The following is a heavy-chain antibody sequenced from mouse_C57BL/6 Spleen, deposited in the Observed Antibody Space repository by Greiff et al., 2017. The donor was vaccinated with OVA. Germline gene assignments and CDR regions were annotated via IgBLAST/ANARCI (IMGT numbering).Heavy chain of an antibody. J-gene: IGHJ3*01. D-gene: IGHD1-2*01. CDR3: AREGITTAKRGFAY. V-gene: IGHV1-82*01. Sequence: QVQLQQSGPELVKPGASVKISCKASGYAFSSSWMNWVKQRPGKGLEWIGRIYPGDGDTNYNGKFKGKATLTADKSSSTAYMQLSSLTSEDSAVYFCAREGITTAKRGFAYWGQGTLVTVSA. CDR2: IYPGDGDT. CDR1: GYAFSSSW.